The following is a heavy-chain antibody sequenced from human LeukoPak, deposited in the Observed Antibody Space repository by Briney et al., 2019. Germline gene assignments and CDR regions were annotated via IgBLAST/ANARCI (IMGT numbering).Heavy chain of an antibody. CDR2: ISHTEGT. D-gene: IGHD3-9*01. J-gene: IGHJ4*02. V-gene: IGHV4-34*01. CDR1: GVSINDYD. CDR3: ARIRCGHSGSVCYNH. Sequence: SSETLSLTCGVFGVSINDYDWSWIRQSPGKGLEWIGEISHTEGTRYNPSLESRVTMSVGTSENQLSLKLIFVTAADTAVYYCARIRCGHSGSVCYNHWGLGTLVTVSS.